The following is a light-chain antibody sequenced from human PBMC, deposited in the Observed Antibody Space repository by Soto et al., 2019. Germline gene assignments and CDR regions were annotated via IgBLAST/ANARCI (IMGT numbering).Light chain of an antibody. V-gene: IGKV1-39*01. CDR3: QQSYSTPRT. J-gene: IGKJ1*01. Sequence: DIQMTQSPSSLSASVGDRVTITCRASQSISSYLNWYQQKPGKAPNLLIYDASSLQSGVPSRFSGSGSGTDFTLTISSLQPEDVATYYCQQSYSTPRTFGQGTKVEIK. CDR2: DAS. CDR1: QSISSY.